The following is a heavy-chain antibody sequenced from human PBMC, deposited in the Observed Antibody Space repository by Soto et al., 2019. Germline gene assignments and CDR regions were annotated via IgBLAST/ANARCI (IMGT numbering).Heavy chain of an antibody. CDR2: IYYSGST. CDR3: ARDPHHGMDV. V-gene: IGHV4-31*03. J-gene: IGHJ6*02. CDR1: GGSISSGGYY. Sequence: PSETLSLTCTVSGGSISSGGYYWSWIRQHPGRGLEWIGYIYYSGSTYYNPSLKSRVTISVDTSKNQFSLKLSSVTAADTAVYYCARDPHHGMDVWGQGTTVTVSS.